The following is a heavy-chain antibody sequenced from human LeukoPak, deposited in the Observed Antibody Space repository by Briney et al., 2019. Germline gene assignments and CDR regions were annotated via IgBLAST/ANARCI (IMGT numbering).Heavy chain of an antibody. V-gene: IGHV3-21*01. Sequence: KSGGSLRLSCAASGFTFSSYSMNWVRQAPGKGLEWVSSISSSSSYIYYADSVKGRFTISRDNAINSLYLQMNSLRAEDTAVYYCASGYYYGSSGFQSHPFDIWGQGTMVTVSS. CDR3: ASGYYYGSSGFQSHPFDI. CDR2: ISSSSSYI. J-gene: IGHJ3*02. D-gene: IGHD3-22*01. CDR1: GFTFSSYS.